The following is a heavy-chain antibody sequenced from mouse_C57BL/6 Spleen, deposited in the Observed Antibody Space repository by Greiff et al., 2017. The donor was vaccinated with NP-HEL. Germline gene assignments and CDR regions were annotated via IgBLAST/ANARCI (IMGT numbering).Heavy chain of an antibody. D-gene: IGHD1-1*01. Sequence: EVQLQQSGPELVKPGASVKISCKASGYSFTDYYMNWVKQSNGQSLEWIGVINPNYGTTSYNQKFKGKATLTVDQSSSTAYMQLNSLTSEDSAVYYCARNYYGSRRYAMDYWGQGTSVTVSS. J-gene: IGHJ4*01. CDR2: INPNYGTT. V-gene: IGHV1-39*01. CDR1: GYSFTDYY. CDR3: ARNYYGSRRYAMDY.